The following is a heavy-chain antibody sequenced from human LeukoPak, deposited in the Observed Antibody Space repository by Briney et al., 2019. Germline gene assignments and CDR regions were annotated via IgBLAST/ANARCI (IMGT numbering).Heavy chain of an antibody. CDR2: FYYTGST. J-gene: IGHJ4*02. D-gene: IGHD2-21*02. V-gene: IGHV4-59*01. Sequence: PSETLSLTCSVSGVSIDSYHWSWIRQPPGKGLECIGYFYYTGSTNYSPSFEGRVTISEDTSKNQISLRLTSVTAADTAVYYCAGRTAATTRPFDYWGQGTLVTVSS. CDR1: GVSIDSYH. CDR3: AGRTAATTRPFDY.